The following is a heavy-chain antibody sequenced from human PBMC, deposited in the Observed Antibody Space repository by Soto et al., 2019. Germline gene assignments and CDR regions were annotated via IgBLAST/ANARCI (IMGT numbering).Heavy chain of an antibody. D-gene: IGHD3-3*01. J-gene: IGHJ6*02. Sequence: ASVKVSCKASGYTFTSYGISWVRQAPGQGLEWMGWISAYNGNTNYAQKLQGRVTMTTDTSTSTAYMELRSLRSDDTAVYYCARTQFDDFWSGRSLSYYYGMDVWGQGTTVTVSS. CDR3: ARTQFDDFWSGRSLSYYYGMDV. CDR2: ISAYNGNT. V-gene: IGHV1-18*01. CDR1: GYTFTSYG.